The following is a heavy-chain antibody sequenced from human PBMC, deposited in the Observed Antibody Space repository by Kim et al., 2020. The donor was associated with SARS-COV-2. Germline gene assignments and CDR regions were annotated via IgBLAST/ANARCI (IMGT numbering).Heavy chain of an antibody. CDR2: TYYRSKWYN. D-gene: IGHD1-1*01. V-gene: IGHV6-1*01. CDR3: AEGTAVRGMGV. CDR1: GDSVSRNSAA. Sequence: SQTLSLTCVISGDSVSRNSAAWNWLRQSPSRGLEWLGRTYYRSKWYNESATSVKSRITINADTSKNQFSLQMNSVTPEDTAVYYCAEGTAVRGMGVWGQGTTVTVSS. J-gene: IGHJ6*02.